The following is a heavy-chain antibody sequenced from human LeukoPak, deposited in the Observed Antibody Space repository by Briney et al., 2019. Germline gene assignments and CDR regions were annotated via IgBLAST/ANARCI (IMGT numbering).Heavy chain of an antibody. CDR2: IYNSGTT. Sequence: SETLSLTCTASGGSISSYYWSWIRQPPGKGLEWIGYIYNSGTTNYNPSLRSRVTISVDTSKNQFSLKLTSVTAADTAVYHCARVPKGSGYFDYWGQGTLVTVSS. CDR1: GGSISSYY. J-gene: IGHJ4*02. CDR3: ARVPKGSGYFDY. V-gene: IGHV4-59*01. D-gene: IGHD3-10*01.